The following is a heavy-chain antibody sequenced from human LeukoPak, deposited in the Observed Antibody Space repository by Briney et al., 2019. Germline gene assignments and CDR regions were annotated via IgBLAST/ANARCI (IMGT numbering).Heavy chain of an antibody. D-gene: IGHD2-8*02. Sequence: PSETLSLPCTVSGGSLGNYYWSWLRQPPGKGLEWIRTIYYSGSTSNNPSLKSRVTISVDVSKNQFSLTLSSMTAADTAICYCARGVGGVGTFWGQGILVTVSS. CDR3: ARGVGGVGTF. J-gene: IGHJ4*02. CDR1: GGSLGNYY. CDR2: IYYSGST. V-gene: IGHV4-59*01.